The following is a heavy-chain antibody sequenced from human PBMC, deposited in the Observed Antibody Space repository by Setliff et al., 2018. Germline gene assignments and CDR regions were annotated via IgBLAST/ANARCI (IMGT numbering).Heavy chain of an antibody. CDR2: IYYSGST. V-gene: IGHV4-34*01. D-gene: IGHD2-8*02. J-gene: IGHJ4*02. CDR1: GGSFSDYY. CDR3: TVYNTGSSKDHY. Sequence: PSETLSLTCAVYGGSFSDYYWSWIRQPPGKGLEWIGYIYYSGSTYYNPSLKSRVTISVDTSKNQFSLRLSSVTAADTALYYCTVYNTGSSKDHYWGQGTPVTVSS.